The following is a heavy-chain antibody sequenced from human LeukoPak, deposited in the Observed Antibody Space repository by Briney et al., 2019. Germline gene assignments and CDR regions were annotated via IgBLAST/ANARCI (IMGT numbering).Heavy chain of an antibody. Sequence: GGSLRLSCAASGFTFSNAWMSWVRQAPGKGLEWVPAISGSGGSTYYADSVKGRFTISRDNSKNTLYLQMNSLRAEDTAVYYCAKEGYCSSTSCYTDAFDIWGQGTMVTVSS. CDR3: AKEGYCSSTSCYTDAFDI. CDR2: ISGSGGST. J-gene: IGHJ3*02. V-gene: IGHV3-23*01. CDR1: GFTFSNAW. D-gene: IGHD2-2*02.